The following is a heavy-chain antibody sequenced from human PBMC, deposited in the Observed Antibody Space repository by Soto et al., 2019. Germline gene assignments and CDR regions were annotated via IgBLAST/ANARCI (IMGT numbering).Heavy chain of an antibody. CDR2: IDPNPAYT. CDR1: AHRFTTYC. Sequence: GESLEISCKGSAHRFTTYCIKWLRQMAGKGPQWRRRIDPNPAYTNKSSFLQGNVTISVDKXINTAYLQWSSLKASDTDTYFCATREIGCGPASGYTNFYYGLDVWGQGTTVTVS. V-gene: IGHV5-10-1*01. CDR3: ATREIGCGPASGYTNFYYGLDV. J-gene: IGHJ6*02. D-gene: IGHD6-13*01.